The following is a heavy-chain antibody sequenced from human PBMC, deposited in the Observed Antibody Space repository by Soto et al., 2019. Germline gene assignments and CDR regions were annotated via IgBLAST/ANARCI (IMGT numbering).Heavy chain of an antibody. CDR3: ARDLAKGGGSAGFDY. V-gene: IGHV1-2*02. J-gene: IGHJ4*02. CDR2: INPNSGCT. CDR1: GYTFTGYY. Sequence: QVQLVQSGAEVKKPGASVKVSCKASGYTFTGYYIHWVRQAPGQGLEWMGWINPNSGCTKYPQKFQGRVTMTRDTSISTVYMSLTGLKSDDTAVYFCARDLAKGGGSAGFDYWGQGTLVAVSS. D-gene: IGHD2-15*01.